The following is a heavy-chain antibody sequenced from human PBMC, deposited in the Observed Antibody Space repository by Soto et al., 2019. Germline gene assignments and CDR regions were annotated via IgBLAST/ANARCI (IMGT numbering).Heavy chain of an antibody. CDR2: FNPEDAET. J-gene: IGHJ4*02. CDR3: TTGQRPIRFLEWLSRYYFDF. V-gene: IGHV1-24*01. CDR1: GYTLAELS. D-gene: IGHD3-3*01. Sequence: QLQLVQSGAEVKKPGASVKVSCKVSGYTLAELSMHWVRQAPGKGLEWMGGFNPEDAETIYAQNFQGRVTMTEDTSTDPAYMELSSMRSEDSAVYYCTTGQRPIRFLEWLSRYYFDFWGQGTLVTVSS.